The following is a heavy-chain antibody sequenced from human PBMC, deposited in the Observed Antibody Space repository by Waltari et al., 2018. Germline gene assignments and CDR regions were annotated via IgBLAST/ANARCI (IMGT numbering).Heavy chain of an antibody. CDR1: GDTFTTDG. CDR2: IMTRVGTS. D-gene: IGHD4-17*01. V-gene: IGHV1-69*04. Sequence: QVQLVQSGAEVKKPGSSVRVSCRASGDTFTTDGFNWVRQAPGQGLEWVGRIMTRVGTSNYAQRFQDSVTITADKYTSTVYMELNSLRPEDTAVYYCARALDYFRRENYFDYWGQGTPVTVSS. CDR3: ARALDYFRRENYFDY. J-gene: IGHJ4*02.